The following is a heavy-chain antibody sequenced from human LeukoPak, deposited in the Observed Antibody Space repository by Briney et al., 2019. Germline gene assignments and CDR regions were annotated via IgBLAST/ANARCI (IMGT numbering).Heavy chain of an antibody. Sequence: ASVKVSCKASGYTFTSYGIRWVRQAPGQGLEWMGWISAYNGNTNYAQKLQGRVTMTTDTSTSTAYMELRSLRSDDTAVYYCARDVPVEMATIAAFDIWGQGTMVTVSS. V-gene: IGHV1-18*01. CDR3: ARDVPVEMATIAAFDI. J-gene: IGHJ3*02. D-gene: IGHD5-24*01. CDR1: GYTFTSYG. CDR2: ISAYNGNT.